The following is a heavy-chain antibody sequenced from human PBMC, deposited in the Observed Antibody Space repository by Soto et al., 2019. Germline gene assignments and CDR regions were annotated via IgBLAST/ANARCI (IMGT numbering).Heavy chain of an antibody. CDR2: IYYIGST. Sequence: SETLSLTCTVSGGSISSGGYYWNWIRQHPGKGLEWIGYIYYIGSTYYNPSLKSRVTISLDTSKNQFSLKLSSVTAADTAVYYCARDVGSSHGPGHPHYFDYWGQGTLVTVSS. D-gene: IGHD2-2*01. J-gene: IGHJ4*02. V-gene: IGHV4-31*03. CDR3: ARDVGSSHGPGHPHYFDY. CDR1: GGSISSGGYY.